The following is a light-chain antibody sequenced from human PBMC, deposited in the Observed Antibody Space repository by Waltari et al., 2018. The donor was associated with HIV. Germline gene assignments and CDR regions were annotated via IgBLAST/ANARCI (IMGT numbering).Light chain of an antibody. CDR1: SGSIASNY. CDR3: QSYDSRV. Sequence: NFMLTQPHSVSESPGKTVTISCTGSSGSIASNYVQWYQQRPGSAPTPVIYEDNQRPSGVPDRFSGSIDSSSNSASLTISGLKTEDEADYYCQSYDSRVFGGGTKLTVL. V-gene: IGLV6-57*02. CDR2: EDN. J-gene: IGLJ3*02.